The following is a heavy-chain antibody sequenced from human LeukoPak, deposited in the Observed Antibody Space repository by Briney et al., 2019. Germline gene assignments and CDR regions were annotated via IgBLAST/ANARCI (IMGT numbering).Heavy chain of an antibody. V-gene: IGHV3-23*01. CDR2: ISGSDGST. Sequence: GGSLRLSCAASGFTFSSYAMSWVRQAPGKGLEWVSTISGSDGSTYYADSLKGRFTISRDNSKNTLYLQMNSLRAEDTAVYYCAPLGYCSDTSCSDTDYWGQGTLVTVSS. J-gene: IGHJ4*02. CDR3: APLGYCSDTSCSDTDY. CDR1: GFTFSSYA. D-gene: IGHD2-2*01.